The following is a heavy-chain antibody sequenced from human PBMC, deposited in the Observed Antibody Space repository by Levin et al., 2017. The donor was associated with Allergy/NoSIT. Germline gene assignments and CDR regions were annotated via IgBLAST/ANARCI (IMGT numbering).Heavy chain of an antibody. CDR2: ISYDGSNK. CDR3: ARGVANGASDY. D-gene: IGHD2-8*01. V-gene: IGHV3-30-3*01. J-gene: IGHJ4*02. Sequence: GGSLRLSCAASGFTFSSYAMHWVRQAPGKGLEWVAVISYDGSNKYYADSVKGRFTISRDNSKNTLYLQMNSLRAEDTAVYYCARGVANGASDYWGQGTLVTVSS. CDR1: GFTFSSYA.